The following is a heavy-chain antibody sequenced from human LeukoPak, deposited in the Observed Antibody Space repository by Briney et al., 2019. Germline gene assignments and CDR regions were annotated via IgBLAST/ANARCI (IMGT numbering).Heavy chain of an antibody. D-gene: IGHD6-19*01. V-gene: IGHV4-34*01. CDR2: INHSGST. CDR1: GGSSSGYY. CDR3: ARGQRWLATRYYFDY. Sequence: SETLSLTCAVYGGSSSGYYWSWIRQPPGKGLEWIGEINHSGSTNYNPSLKSRVTISVDTSKNQFSLKLSSVTAADTAVYYCARGQRWLATRYYFDYWGQGTLVTVSS. J-gene: IGHJ4*02.